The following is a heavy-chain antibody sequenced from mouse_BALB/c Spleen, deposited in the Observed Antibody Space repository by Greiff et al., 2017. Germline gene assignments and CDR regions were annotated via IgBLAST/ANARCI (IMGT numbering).Heavy chain of an antibody. V-gene: IGHV14-3*02. CDR3: AKGTRGYAMDY. Sequence: VQLQQSGAELVKPGASVKLSCTASGFNIKDTYMPWVKQRPEQGLEWIGRIDPANGNTKYDPKFQGKATITADTSSNTAYLQLSSLTSEDTAVYYCAKGTRGYAMDYWGQGTSVTVSS. D-gene: IGHD3-3*01. CDR1: GFNIKDTY. CDR2: IDPANGNT. J-gene: IGHJ4*01.